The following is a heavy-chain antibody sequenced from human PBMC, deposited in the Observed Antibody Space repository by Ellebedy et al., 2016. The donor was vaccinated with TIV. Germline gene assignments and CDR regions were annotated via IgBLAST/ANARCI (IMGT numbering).Heavy chain of an antibody. V-gene: IGHV3-21*01. CDR2: ISSSSSYI. CDR1: GFTFSSYS. CDR3: AKGMVRGFPLAYGMDV. D-gene: IGHD3-10*01. J-gene: IGHJ6*02. Sequence: GGSLRLSXAASGFTFSSYSMNWVRQAPGKGLEWVSSISSSSSYIYYADSVKGRFTISRDNAKNSLYLQMNSLRAEDTAVYYCAKGMVRGFPLAYGMDVWGQGTTVTVSS.